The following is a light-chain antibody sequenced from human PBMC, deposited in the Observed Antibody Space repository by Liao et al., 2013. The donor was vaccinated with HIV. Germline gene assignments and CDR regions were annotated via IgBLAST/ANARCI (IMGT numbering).Light chain of an antibody. CDR1: KLGDNF. CDR2: QDT. CDR3: QAWHSNTVYV. V-gene: IGLV3-1*01. J-gene: IGLJ1*01. Sequence: SFELIQPPSVSVSPGQTASITCSGDKLGDNFAFWYQQRPGQSPALIIYQDTKRPLGITERFSASNSGNTATLTISGTQAMDEADYYCQAWHSNTVYVFGTGTKVTVL.